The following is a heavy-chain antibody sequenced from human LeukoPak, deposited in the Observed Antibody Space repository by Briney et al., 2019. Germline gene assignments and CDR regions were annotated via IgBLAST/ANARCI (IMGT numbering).Heavy chain of an antibody. CDR3: ARQNNFWSGYDRYNWFDP. CDR1: GYSFTSYW. D-gene: IGHD3-3*01. CDR2: IYPGDSGT. Sequence: GESLKISCKGSGYSFTSYWIGWVRQMPGKGLEWMGIIYPGDSGTRYSPSFQGQVTISADKSISTAYLQWSSLKASDTAMYYCARQNNFWSGYDRYNWFDPWGQGTLVTVSS. J-gene: IGHJ5*02. V-gene: IGHV5-51*01.